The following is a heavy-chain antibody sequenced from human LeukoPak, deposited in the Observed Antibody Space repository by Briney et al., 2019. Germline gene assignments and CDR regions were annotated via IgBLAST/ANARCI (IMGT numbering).Heavy chain of an antibody. V-gene: IGHV3-30-3*01. CDR1: GFTFSSYA. CDR2: ISYDGSNK. Sequence: GGSLRLSCAASGFTFSSYAMHWVRQAPGKGLEWVAVISYDGSNKYYADSVKGRFTISRDNSKNTLYLQMNSLRAEDTAVYYCARDQGQLGLVDYWGQGTLVTVFS. J-gene: IGHJ4*02. D-gene: IGHD7-27*01. CDR3: ARDQGQLGLVDY.